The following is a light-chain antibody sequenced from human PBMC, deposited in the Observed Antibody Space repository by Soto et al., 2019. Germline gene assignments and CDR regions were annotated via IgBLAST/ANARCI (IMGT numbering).Light chain of an antibody. J-gene: IGKJ1*01. CDR1: QSVLYSPNNKNY. V-gene: IGKV4-1*01. CDR3: QQYYSTPPA. CDR2: WAS. Sequence: DIVMTQSPDSLAVSLGERATINCKSSQSVLYSPNNKNYLAWYQQKPGQPPKLLIYWASTRESGVPDRFSGSGSGTDFTLTISSLQAEDVAVYYCQQYYSTPPAFGQGTKVEIK.